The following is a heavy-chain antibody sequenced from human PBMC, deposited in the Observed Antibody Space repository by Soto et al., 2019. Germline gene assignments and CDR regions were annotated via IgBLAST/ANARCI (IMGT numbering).Heavy chain of an antibody. D-gene: IGHD5-18*01. CDR3: ARGRYSYGYNYYYGIDV. CDR1: GGSFSGYY. CDR2: INHSGST. J-gene: IGHJ6*02. Sequence: QVQLQQWGAGLLKPSETLSLTCAVYGGSFSGYYWSWIRQPPGKGLEWIGEINHSGSTNYNPSLKSRVTISVDTAKSQFSLKLSSVTAADTAVYYCARGRYSYGYNYYYGIDVWGQGTTVTVSS. V-gene: IGHV4-34*01.